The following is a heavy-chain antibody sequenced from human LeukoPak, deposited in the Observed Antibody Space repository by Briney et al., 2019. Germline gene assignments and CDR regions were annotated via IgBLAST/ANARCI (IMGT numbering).Heavy chain of an antibody. J-gene: IGHJ4*02. CDR1: GHIFTNYY. Sequence: ASVTVSCQASGHIFTNYYMHWVRQAPGKGVEWMGIINPSSGRTSYAQKFQGKVTMTRDTSTNTSYMEVSSLRSEDTAMYYCARDITNWGQGTLVTVSS. CDR2: INPSSGRT. CDR3: ARDITN. V-gene: IGHV1-46*03. D-gene: IGHD3-10*01.